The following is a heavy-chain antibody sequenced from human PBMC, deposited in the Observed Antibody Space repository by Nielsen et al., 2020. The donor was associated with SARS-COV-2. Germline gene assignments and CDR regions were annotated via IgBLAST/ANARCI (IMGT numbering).Heavy chain of an antibody. D-gene: IGHD3-10*01. Sequence: GGSLRLSCTASGFTFSPYGISWVRQAPGKGLEWVSSITNSGDATFYAGSVKGRFTISRDDSKNTVYLQMNSLRAEDTALYYCAKGERGITILFENWGQGRLVTVSS. CDR3: AKGERGITILFEN. CDR2: ITNSGDAT. J-gene: IGHJ4*02. CDR1: GFTFSPYG. V-gene: IGHV3-23*01.